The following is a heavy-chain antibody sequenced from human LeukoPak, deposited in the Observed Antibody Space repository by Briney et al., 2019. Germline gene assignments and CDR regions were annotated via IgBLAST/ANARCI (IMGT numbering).Heavy chain of an antibody. D-gene: IGHD5-18*01. J-gene: IGHJ3*02. Sequence: PGGSLRLSCAASGFTFSSYSMNWVRQAPGKGLEWVSSISSSSSYIYYADSVKGRFTISRDNAKNSLYLQMNSLRAEDTAVYYCAGGGIQLWLTGAFDIWGQGTMVTVSS. CDR3: AGGGIQLWLTGAFDI. CDR1: GFTFSSYS. CDR2: ISSSSSYI. V-gene: IGHV3-21*01.